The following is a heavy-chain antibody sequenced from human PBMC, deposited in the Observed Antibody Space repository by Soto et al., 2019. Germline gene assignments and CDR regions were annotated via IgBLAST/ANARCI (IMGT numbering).Heavy chain of an antibody. D-gene: IGHD2-2*01. Sequence: QITLKESGPTLVKPTETLTLTCTFSGFSLSARGEGVGWIRQPPGKALEWLAIMYWDDDKRYSPSLRTTFTITKDTSKNQVVLTMTNMDPVDTATYFCAHRPLTSAWHDAYDIWGPGTMVTVSS. CDR1: GFSLSARGEG. V-gene: IGHV2-5*02. CDR2: MYWDDDK. J-gene: IGHJ3*02. CDR3: AHRPLTSAWHDAYDI.